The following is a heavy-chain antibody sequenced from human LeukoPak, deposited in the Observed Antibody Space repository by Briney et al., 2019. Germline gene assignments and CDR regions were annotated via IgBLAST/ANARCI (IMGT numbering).Heavy chain of an antibody. Sequence: GASVKVSCKASGFTFTVYNIHWVRQAPGQGLEWMGWINPNNGGTNYAQKFQGRVTMTRDTSISTAYMELSRLRSDDTAVHYCARGLSGPYYYYYMDVWGKGTTVTVSS. V-gene: IGHV1-2*02. J-gene: IGHJ6*03. CDR1: GFTFTVYN. D-gene: IGHD2-15*01. CDR2: INPNNGGT. CDR3: ARGLSGPYYYYYMDV.